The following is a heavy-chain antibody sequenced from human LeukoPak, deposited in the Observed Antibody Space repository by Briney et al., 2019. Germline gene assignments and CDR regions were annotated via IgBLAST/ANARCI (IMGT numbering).Heavy chain of an antibody. CDR1: GFTFRTYA. CDR3: ARDRSLSPFGELFL. Sequence: PGGSLRLSCAASGFTFRTYALHWVRQAPGKGLEWVAVISYDGTNKYYTDSVKGRFTISRDNSKNTLYLQMNTLRSEDTALYYCARDRSLSPFGELFLWGQGTLVTVSS. V-gene: IGHV3-30*10. J-gene: IGHJ4*02. D-gene: IGHD3-10*01. CDR2: ISYDGTNK.